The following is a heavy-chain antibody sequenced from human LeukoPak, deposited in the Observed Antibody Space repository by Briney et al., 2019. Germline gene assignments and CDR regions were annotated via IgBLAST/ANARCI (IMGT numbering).Heavy chain of an antibody. Sequence: GGSLRLSCAASGFAFSSYAMGWVRQAPGKGLEWVSDINWNGGSIGYADSVKGRFTISRDDAKNSVYLQMNSLRAEDTALYYCARSVWVAADHWFDSWGQGTLVTVSS. J-gene: IGHJ5*01. CDR3: ARSVWVAADHWFDS. V-gene: IGHV3-20*04. D-gene: IGHD1-26*01. CDR1: GFAFSSYA. CDR2: INWNGGSI.